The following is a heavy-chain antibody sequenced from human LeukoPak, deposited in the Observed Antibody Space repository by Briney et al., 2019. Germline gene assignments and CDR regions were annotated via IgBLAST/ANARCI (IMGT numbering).Heavy chain of an antibody. CDR1: GGSLSGSY. Sequence: SETLSLTCAVYGGSLSGSYWSWIRQPAGKGLEWIGEINHSGSTNYKPSLKSRVTISVDTSKNQFSLKLSSVTAADTAVYYCARGRGYSYGGFDYWGQGTLVTVSS. CDR2: INHSGST. CDR3: ARGRGYSYGGFDY. D-gene: IGHD5-18*01. V-gene: IGHV4-34*01. J-gene: IGHJ4*02.